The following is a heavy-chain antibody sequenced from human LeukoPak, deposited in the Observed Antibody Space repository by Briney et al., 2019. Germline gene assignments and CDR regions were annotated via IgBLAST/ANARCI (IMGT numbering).Heavy chain of an antibody. V-gene: IGHV3-23*01. CDR1: GFTFSSYA. Sequence: GGSLRLSCAASGFTFSSYAMSWVRQAPGKGLEWVSAISGSGGRTYYADSVMGRFTISRDNSMDTLYLQMNSLRADDTAVYYCAKGARWELPLDYWGQGTLVTVSS. D-gene: IGHD1-26*01. J-gene: IGHJ4*02. CDR3: AKGARWELPLDY. CDR2: ISGSGGRT.